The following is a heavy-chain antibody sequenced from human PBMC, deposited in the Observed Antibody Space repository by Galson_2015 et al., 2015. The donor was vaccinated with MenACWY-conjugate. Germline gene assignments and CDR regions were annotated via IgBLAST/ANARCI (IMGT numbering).Heavy chain of an antibody. CDR1: GFTFSRYW. CDR2: INRDGTST. V-gene: IGHV3-74*01. J-gene: IGHJ4*02. CDR3: VRDHGDVVAAVPGDYFAY. Sequence: LRLSCAVSGFTFSRYWMHWVRQVPGKGLMWVSRINRDGTSTTYADSVKGRFTISRDNAKKTLDLQMNSLRAEDTAMYYCVRDHGDVVAAVPGDYFAYWGRGTLVTVSS. D-gene: IGHD2-15*01.